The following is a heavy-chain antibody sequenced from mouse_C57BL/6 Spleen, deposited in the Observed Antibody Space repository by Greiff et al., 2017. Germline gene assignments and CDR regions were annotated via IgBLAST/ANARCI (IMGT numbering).Heavy chain of an antibody. Sequence: VQLQQPGAELVKPGASVKLSCKASGYTFTDYYMNWVKQSHGKSLEWIGVINPYNGGTSYNQKFKGKATLTVDKSSSTAYMELNSLTSEDSAVYYCAAGYYAMDYWGQGTSVTVSS. J-gene: IGHJ4*01. CDR3: AAGYYAMDY. V-gene: IGHV1-19*01. CDR2: INPYNGGT. CDR1: GYTFTDYY.